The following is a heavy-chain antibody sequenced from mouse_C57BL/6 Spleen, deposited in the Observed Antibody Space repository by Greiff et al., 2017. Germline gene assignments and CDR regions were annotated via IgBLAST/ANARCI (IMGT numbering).Heavy chain of an antibody. CDR2: ISNSGGST. CDR1: GFTFSDYY. Sequence: DVQVVESGGGLVQPGGSLKLSCAASGFTFSDYYMYWVRQTPEKRLEWVAYISNSGGSTYYPHTVKGRFTISRDNAKNTLYLQMSRLKSEDTANYYGERRGISAGNFDYWGQGTTLTVSS. J-gene: IGHJ2*01. V-gene: IGHV5-12*01. CDR3: ERRGISAGNFDY.